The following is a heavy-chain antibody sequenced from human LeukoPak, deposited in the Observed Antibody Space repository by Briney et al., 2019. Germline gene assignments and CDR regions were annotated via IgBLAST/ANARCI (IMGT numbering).Heavy chain of an antibody. Sequence: GGSLRLSCAASGFTFIDYDMHWVRQVIGKGLEWVSAIGIRGDTHYSGSVKSRFTISRENAESSLYLQMSSLRAEDTAVYYCARGGIQVSGIDEFDYWGQGTLVTVSS. CDR3: ARGGIQVSGIDEFDY. D-gene: IGHD6-19*01. V-gene: IGHV3-13*01. J-gene: IGHJ4*02. CDR1: GFTFIDYD. CDR2: IGIRGDT.